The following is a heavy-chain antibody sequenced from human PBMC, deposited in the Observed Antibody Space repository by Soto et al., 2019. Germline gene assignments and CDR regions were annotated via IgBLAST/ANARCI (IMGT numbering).Heavy chain of an antibody. V-gene: IGHV4-39*01. CDR2: IYYSGST. J-gene: IGHJ6*03. CDR3: ARSGSGSYQYYYYMDV. Sequence: SETLSLTCTVSGGSISSSSYYWGWIRRPPGKGLEWIGSIYYSGSTYYNPSLKSRVTISVDTSKNQFSLKLSSVTAADTAVYYCARSGSGSYQYYYYMDVWGKGTTVTVS. CDR1: GGSISSSSYY. D-gene: IGHD3-10*01.